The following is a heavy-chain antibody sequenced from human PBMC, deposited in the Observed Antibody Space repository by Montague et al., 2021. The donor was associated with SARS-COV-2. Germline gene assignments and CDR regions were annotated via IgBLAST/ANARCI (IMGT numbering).Heavy chain of an antibody. J-gene: IGHJ5*02. CDR2: IYHSGGT. V-gene: IGHV4-59*01. CDR3: ARGYSSSHYGVRWFDP. Sequence: SETLSLTCSVAGHSISSYYWSWIRQSPGKGLEWIGHIYHSGGTIYNPSLNRRVTISLDTSKNQFSLKLTTVTAADTALYYCARGYSSSHYGVRWFDPWGQGTLVTVSS. CDR1: GHSISSYY. D-gene: IGHD6-13*01.